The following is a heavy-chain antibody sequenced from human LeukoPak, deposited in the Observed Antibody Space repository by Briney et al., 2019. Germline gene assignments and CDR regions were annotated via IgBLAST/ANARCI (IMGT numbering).Heavy chain of an antibody. CDR2: ISGSGGRT. J-gene: IGHJ5*02. CDR3: AKGWFDP. V-gene: IGHV3-23*01. CDR1: GFTFTSYA. Sequence: GGSVRLSCAASGFTFTSYAMSWVRQAPGKGLEWVSGISGSGGRTDYADSVKGRFTISRDNSKNTLDLQMNSLRAEDTAVYYCAKGWFDPWGQGTLVTVSS.